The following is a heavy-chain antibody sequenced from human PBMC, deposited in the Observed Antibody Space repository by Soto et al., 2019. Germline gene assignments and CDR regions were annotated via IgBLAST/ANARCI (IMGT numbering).Heavy chain of an antibody. Sequence: GASVKVSCKASGGTFSSYTISWVRQAPGQGLEWMGRIIPILGIANYAQKFQGRVTITADKSTSTAYMELSSLRSEDTAMYYCAREGYDILTVDYWGQGTLVTVSS. D-gene: IGHD3-9*01. V-gene: IGHV1-69*04. J-gene: IGHJ4*02. CDR3: AREGYDILTVDY. CDR2: IIPILGIA. CDR1: GGTFSSYT.